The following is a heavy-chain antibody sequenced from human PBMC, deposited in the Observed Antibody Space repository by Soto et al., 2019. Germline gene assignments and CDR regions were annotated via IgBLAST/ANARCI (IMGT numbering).Heavy chain of an antibody. D-gene: IGHD3-10*01. CDR2: INAGNGNT. V-gene: IGHV1-3*01. CDR3: ARSTMVRGVTP. CDR1: GSTFRDYY. Sequence: ASVTVSCKASGSTFRDYYMHWVRQDPGQRLEWMGWINAGNGNTKYSQKFQGRVTITRDTSASTAYMELSSLRSEDTAVYYCARSTMVRGVTPWGQGTLVTVSS. J-gene: IGHJ5*02.